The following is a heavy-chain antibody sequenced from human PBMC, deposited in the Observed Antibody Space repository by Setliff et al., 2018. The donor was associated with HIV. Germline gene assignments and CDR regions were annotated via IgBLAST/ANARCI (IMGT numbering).Heavy chain of an antibody. D-gene: IGHD3-16*02. V-gene: IGHV3-7*03. CDR3: AKGASLVPRRPHFCYFDY. CDR2: IKHDGSER. CDR1: GFTFSTYW. J-gene: IGHJ4*02. Sequence: GGSLRLSCAASGFTFSTYWMNWVRQAPGKGLEWVASIKHDGSERYYVDSVKGRFTISRDNDKNSLYLQMNRLRADDTAIYYCAKGASLVPRRPHFCYFDYWGQGALVTVSS.